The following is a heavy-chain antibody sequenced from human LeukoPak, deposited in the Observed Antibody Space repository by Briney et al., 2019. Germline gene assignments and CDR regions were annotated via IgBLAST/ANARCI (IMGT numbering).Heavy chain of an antibody. D-gene: IGHD4-11*01. J-gene: IGHJ4*02. V-gene: IGHV3-74*01. CDR2: VNSDGSST. Sequence: PGGSLRLSCAASGFTFSRYWMHWVRHAPGKGLVWVSRVNSDGSSTTYADSVKGRFTISRDDAKNTLYLQMNSLRAEDTAVYYCARDFSTTVTTSYYFDYWGQGTLVTVSS. CDR3: ARDFSTTVTTSYYFDY. CDR1: GFTFSRYW.